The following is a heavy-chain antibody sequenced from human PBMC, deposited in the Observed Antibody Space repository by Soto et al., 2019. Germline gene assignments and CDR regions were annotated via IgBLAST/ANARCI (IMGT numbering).Heavy chain of an antibody. CDR2: ISYDGSNK. CDR1: GFTFSSYA. J-gene: IGHJ6*02. D-gene: IGHD2-8*01. Sequence: SGGSLRLSCAASGFTFSSYAMHWVRQAPGKGLEWVAVISYDGSNKYYADSVKGRFTISRDNSKNTLYLQMNSLRAEDTAVYYCARDLLSCTNGVCSYDYYYYYGMDVWGQGTTVTVSS. CDR3: ARDLLSCTNGVCSYDYYYYYGMDV. V-gene: IGHV3-30-3*01.